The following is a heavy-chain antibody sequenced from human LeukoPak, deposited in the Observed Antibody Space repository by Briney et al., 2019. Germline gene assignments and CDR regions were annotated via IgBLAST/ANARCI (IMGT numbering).Heavy chain of an antibody. CDR1: GYTFTGYY. CDR3: ARVRGGFYSSGWEVGFDY. CDR2: INPNSGGT. J-gene: IGHJ4*02. Sequence: ASVKVSCKASGYTFTGYYMHWVRQAPGQGLEWMGCINPNSGGTNYAQKFQGRVTMTRDTSISTAYMELSRLRSDDTAVYYCARVRGGFYSSGWEVGFDYWGQGTLVTVSS. V-gene: IGHV1-2*02. D-gene: IGHD6-19*01.